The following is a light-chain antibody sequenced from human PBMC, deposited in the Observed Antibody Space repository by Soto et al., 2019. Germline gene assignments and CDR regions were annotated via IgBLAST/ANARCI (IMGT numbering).Light chain of an antibody. V-gene: IGLV2-11*01. CDR1: SSDVGGYNF. J-gene: IGLJ1*01. CDR3: FSYAGSYTWV. Sequence: QSALTQPRSVSGSPGQSVTISCTGTSSDVGGYNFVYWYQQHPGKAHKLMIYDVSKRPSGVPDRFSGSKSGNTASLTISVLQAEDEADYYCFSYAGSYTWVFGTGTKLTVL. CDR2: DVS.